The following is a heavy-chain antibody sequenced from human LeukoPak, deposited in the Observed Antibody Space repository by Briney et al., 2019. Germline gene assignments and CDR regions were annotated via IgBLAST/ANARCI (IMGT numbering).Heavy chain of an antibody. CDR3: TRQRPQTGTFDY. Sequence: GGSLKLSCAASGFSFSDSPMLWVRQASGKGLEWVGRVRDRANSYATGYAASVEGRFTISRDDSENTAYLQMNSLIIEDTAVYYCTRQRPQTGTFDYWGQGVLVTVSS. J-gene: IGHJ4*02. CDR1: GFSFSDSP. D-gene: IGHD3-9*01. CDR2: VRDRANSYAT. V-gene: IGHV3-73*01.